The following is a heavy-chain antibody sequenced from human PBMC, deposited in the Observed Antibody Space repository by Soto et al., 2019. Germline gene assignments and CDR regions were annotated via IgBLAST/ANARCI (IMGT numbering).Heavy chain of an antibody. Sequence: EVQLLESGGGLVQPGGSLRLSCAASGFTFSSYAMSWVRQAPGKGLEWVSVISGSGGSTYYADSVKGRFTISRDNSKSTLYLQMNSLRAEDTAVYYCARRTSGGYLDSWGQGTLVTVSS. CDR1: GFTFSSYA. V-gene: IGHV3-23*01. CDR2: ISGSGGST. CDR3: ARRTSGGYLDS. D-gene: IGHD6-19*01. J-gene: IGHJ4*02.